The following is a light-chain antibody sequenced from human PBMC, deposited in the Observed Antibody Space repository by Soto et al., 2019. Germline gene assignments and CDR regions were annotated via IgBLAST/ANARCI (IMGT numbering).Light chain of an antibody. V-gene: IGKV3D-15*01. CDR3: QQYSDSPRT. J-gene: IGKJ1*01. Sequence: EIVMTQSPATLSVSPGEIATLSCRASQSVATNLAWYQQKPGQAPRLLLFDASTRATGVPDRFSGSGSGTDFTLTISRLEPEDFAVYYCQQYSDSPRTFGQGTKVDIK. CDR2: DAS. CDR1: QSVATN.